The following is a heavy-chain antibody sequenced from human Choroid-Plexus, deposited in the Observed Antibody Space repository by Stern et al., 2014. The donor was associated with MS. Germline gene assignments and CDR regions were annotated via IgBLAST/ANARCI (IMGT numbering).Heavy chain of an antibody. J-gene: IGHJ5*02. Sequence: VQLLESGGGVVQPGRPLRLSCVASGFTFGSCAMHWVRQAPGKGLEWVAGVSYDGSNKYYADSVKGRFTISRDNSQKTLYMQMSSLRPEDTAVYYCAKDRQYLTYFFDHWGQGSLVTVSS. CDR2: VSYDGSNK. CDR1: GFTFGSCA. D-gene: IGHD2/OR15-2a*01. V-gene: IGHV3-30*18. CDR3: AKDRQYLTYFFDH.